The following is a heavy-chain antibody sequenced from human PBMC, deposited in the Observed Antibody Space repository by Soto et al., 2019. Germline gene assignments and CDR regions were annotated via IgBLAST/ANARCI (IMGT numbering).Heavy chain of an antibody. D-gene: IGHD4-17*01. CDR2: ISGSGGST. CDR1: VFTFSSYA. Sequence: PGGSLRLSCAASVFTFSSYAMSWVRQAPGKGLEWVSAISGSGGSTYYADSVKGRFTISRDNSKNTLYLQMNSLRAEGTAVYYCAKDSYGDYENYFDYWGQGTPVTVSS. V-gene: IGHV3-23*01. J-gene: IGHJ4*02. CDR3: AKDSYGDYENYFDY.